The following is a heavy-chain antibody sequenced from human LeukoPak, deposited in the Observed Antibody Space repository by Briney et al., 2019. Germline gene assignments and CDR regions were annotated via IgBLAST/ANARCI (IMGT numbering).Heavy chain of an antibody. J-gene: IGHJ4*02. CDR1: GFTFSSYA. CDR3: AKTRYYDFWSGS. Sequence: GGSLRLSCAASGFTFSSYAMHWVRQAPGKGLEWVAVISYDGSNKYYADSVKGRFTISRDNSKNTLYLQMNSLRAEDTAVYYCAKTRYYDFWSGSWGQGTLVTVSS. V-gene: IGHV3-30-3*02. CDR2: ISYDGSNK. D-gene: IGHD3-3*01.